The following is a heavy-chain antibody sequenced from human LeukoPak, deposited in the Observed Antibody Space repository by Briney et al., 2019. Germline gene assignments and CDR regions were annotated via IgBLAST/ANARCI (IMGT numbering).Heavy chain of an antibody. V-gene: IGHV3-30*02. D-gene: IGHD4-23*01. J-gene: IGHJ4*02. Sequence: GGSLRLSCAASGFTFSSYGMHWVRQAPGKGLEWVAFIRYDGSNKYYADAGKGRFTMSRDNSKNTLYLQMNSLRAEDTAVYCCAKDTVVSQREALALRAFDYWGQGTLVTVSS. CDR2: IRYDGSNK. CDR1: GFTFSSYG. CDR3: AKDTVVSQREALALRAFDY.